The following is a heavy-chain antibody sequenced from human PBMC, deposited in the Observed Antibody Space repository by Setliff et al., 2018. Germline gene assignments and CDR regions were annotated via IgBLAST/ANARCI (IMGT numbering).Heavy chain of an antibody. V-gene: IGHV3-48*01. CDR2: ISSSGSTI. CDR1: GFTFSSYN. Sequence: GESLRLSCAASGFTFSSYNMNWVRQAPGKGLEWVSYISSSGSTIYYADSVKGRFTISRDNAKNSLYLQMNSLRAEDTAVYYCARDRYCSSASCYATQYNWFDPWGQGTLVTSPQ. D-gene: IGHD2-2*01. J-gene: IGHJ5*02. CDR3: ARDRYCSSASCYATQYNWFDP.